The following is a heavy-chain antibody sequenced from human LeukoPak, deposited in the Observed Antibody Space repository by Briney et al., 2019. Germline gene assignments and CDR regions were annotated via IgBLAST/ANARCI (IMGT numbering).Heavy chain of an antibody. CDR2: IYSGGST. CDR1: GFTVSSNY. J-gene: IGHJ6*03. CDR3: ARGAGGYDSYYYYYMDV. V-gene: IGHV3-53*01. D-gene: IGHD5-12*01. Sequence: GGSLRLSCAASGFTVSSNYMSWARQAPGKGLEWVSVIYSGGSTYYADSVKGRFTISRDNSKNTLYLQMNSLRAEDTAVYYCARGAGGYDSYYYYYMDVWGKGTPVTVSS.